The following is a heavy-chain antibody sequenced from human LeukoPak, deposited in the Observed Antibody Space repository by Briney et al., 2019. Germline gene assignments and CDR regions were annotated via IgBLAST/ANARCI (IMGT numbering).Heavy chain of an antibody. V-gene: IGHV3-48*03. J-gene: IGHJ3*02. D-gene: IGHD3-22*01. CDR1: GFTFSSYE. CDR2: ISSSGSTI. CDR3: ARNYYDSSGYYYVNAFDI. Sequence: HPGGSLRLSCAASGFTFSSYEMNWVRQAPGKGLEWVSYISSSGSTIYYADSVKGRFTISRDNAKNSLYLQMNSLGAEDTAVYYCARNYYDSSGYYYVNAFDIWGQGTMVTVSS.